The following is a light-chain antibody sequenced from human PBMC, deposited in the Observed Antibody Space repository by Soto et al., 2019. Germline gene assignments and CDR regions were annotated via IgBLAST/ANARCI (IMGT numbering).Light chain of an antibody. Sequence: VLTQSPGTLSLSPGESATLSCRASQTVSITYLTWYQQKPGQAPRLLIFGASKRATGIPDRFSGSGSGRDFTLTISGLEPEDCAVYYCQQYGSSPLISFGQGTRLEIK. CDR1: QTVSITY. CDR3: QQYGSSPLIS. V-gene: IGKV3-20*01. CDR2: GAS. J-gene: IGKJ5*01.